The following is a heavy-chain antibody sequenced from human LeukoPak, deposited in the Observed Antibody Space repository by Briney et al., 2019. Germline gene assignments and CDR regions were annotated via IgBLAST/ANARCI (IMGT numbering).Heavy chain of an antibody. CDR3: ARCSGSSACLIDY. Sequence: GGTLRLFCAASGFSFSSHSMKWARHAPGGGREGGSIITSSITYIYYAASVRGRFTISRDDAKHSLFLQMNSLRAEDTALYYCARCSGSSACLIDYWGQGALVTVSS. J-gene: IGHJ4*02. D-gene: IGHD1-26*01. V-gene: IGHV3-21*01. CDR2: ITSSITYI. CDR1: GFSFSSHS.